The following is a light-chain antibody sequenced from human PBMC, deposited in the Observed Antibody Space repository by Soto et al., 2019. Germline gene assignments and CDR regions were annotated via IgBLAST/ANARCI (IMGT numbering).Light chain of an antibody. CDR3: QQYGSSRRT. J-gene: IGKJ1*01. V-gene: IGKV3-20*01. CDR1: QSVSSSY. CDR2: GAS. Sequence: EIVLTQSPGTLSLSPGERATLSCRVSQSVSSSYLAWYQQKPGQAPRLLIYGASSRATRIPNRFSGSGSGTDFTLTISRLEPEDFAVYYCQQYGSSRRTFGQGPKVEI.